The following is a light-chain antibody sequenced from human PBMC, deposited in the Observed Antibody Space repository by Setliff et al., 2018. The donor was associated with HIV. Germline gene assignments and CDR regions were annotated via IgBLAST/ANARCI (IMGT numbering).Light chain of an antibody. Sequence: QSALTQPASVSGSPGQSITISCTGTSSDVGGYNSVSWYQQHPGKAPKLMIYEVSNRPSGVSNRFSGSKSGNTASLTISGLRAEDEADYFCSSYTGSSTYVFGTGTKVTVL. V-gene: IGLV2-14*01. CDR3: SSYTGSSTYV. CDR1: SSDVGGYNS. CDR2: EVS. J-gene: IGLJ1*01.